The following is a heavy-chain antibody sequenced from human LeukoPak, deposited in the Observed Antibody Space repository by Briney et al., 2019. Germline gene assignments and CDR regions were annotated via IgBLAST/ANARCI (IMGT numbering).Heavy chain of an antibody. D-gene: IGHD2-15*01. CDR2: ISGSGGST. J-gene: IGHJ4*02. CDR3: AKDQEVVVAATSDY. V-gene: IGHV3-23*01. Sequence: PGGSLRLSCAASGFTFSSYSMSWVRQAPGKGLEWVSAISGSGGSTYYADSVKGRFTISRDNSKNTLYLQMNSLRAEDTAVYYCAKDQEVVVAATSDYWGQGTLVTVSS. CDR1: GFTFSSYS.